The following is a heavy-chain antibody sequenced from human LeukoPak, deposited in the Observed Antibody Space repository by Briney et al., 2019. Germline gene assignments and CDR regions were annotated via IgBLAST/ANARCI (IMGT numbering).Heavy chain of an antibody. Sequence: GGSLRLSCAASGFTFSHFWMSWVRQAPGKGLEWVAYIKKTGSETYYVDSVKGRFTITRDNTRSSLFLQMYSLRSEDTAVYFCARSTRVIPEDYWGQGTLVTVSS. D-gene: IGHD2-21*01. CDR3: ARSTRVIPEDY. CDR1: GFTFSHFW. CDR2: IKKTGSET. V-gene: IGHV3-7*03. J-gene: IGHJ4*02.